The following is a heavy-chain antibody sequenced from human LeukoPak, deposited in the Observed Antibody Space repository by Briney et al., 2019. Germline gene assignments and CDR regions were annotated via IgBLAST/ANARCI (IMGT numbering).Heavy chain of an antibody. CDR1: KFSFSVYT. CDR3: ARVNVASSGFDY. V-gene: IGHV3-30-3*01. D-gene: IGHD3-10*01. J-gene: IGHJ4*02. CDR2: ISSYGSNK. Sequence: GGSLRLSCAVSKFSFSVYTMHWVRQAPGKGLEWVALISSYGSNKYYAESVKGRFTISRDDSKNTVYLQMNSLRAEDTAVYYCARVNVASSGFDYWGQGTLVTVSS.